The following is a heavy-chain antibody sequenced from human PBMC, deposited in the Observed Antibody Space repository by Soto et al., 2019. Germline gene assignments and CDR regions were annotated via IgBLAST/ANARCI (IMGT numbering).Heavy chain of an antibody. CDR3: AREAQYPYDYVWGIQFAY. CDR2: TYYRSKWYN. D-gene: IGHD3-16*01. J-gene: IGHJ4*02. Sequence: SQTLSLTCAISGDSVSSNSAAWNWIRQSPSRGLEWLGRTYYRSKWYNDYAVSVKSRITINPDTSKNQFSLQLNSVTPEDTAVYYCAREAQYPYDYVWGIQFAYWGQGTLVTVSS. V-gene: IGHV6-1*01. CDR1: GDSVSSNSAA.